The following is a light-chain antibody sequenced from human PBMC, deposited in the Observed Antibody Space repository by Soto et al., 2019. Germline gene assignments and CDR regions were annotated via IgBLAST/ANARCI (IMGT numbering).Light chain of an antibody. Sequence: EIVMTQSPATLSLSPGERATLSCRASQSVRSKLAWYQQKPGQAPRRLIYKTSIRAMGIPARFSGSGSGTEYSLSTTSLQSEEIAIYYCQQYSDWPPLTFGHGTKVEIK. J-gene: IGKJ1*01. CDR3: QQYSDWPPLT. V-gene: IGKV3-15*01. CDR2: KTS. CDR1: QSVRSK.